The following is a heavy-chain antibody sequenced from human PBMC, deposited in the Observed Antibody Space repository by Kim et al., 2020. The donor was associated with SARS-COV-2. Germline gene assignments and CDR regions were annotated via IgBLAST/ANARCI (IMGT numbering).Heavy chain of an antibody. CDR2: FDPANDET. J-gene: IGHJ4*02. D-gene: IGHD4-17*01. V-gene: IGHV1-24*01. CDR3: AACGDYDDPKFHF. Sequence: ASVKVSCKVSGNALTELSMSWVRQAPGKGLEWMGGFDPANDETIYAQKFQGRITMTDDTSTDTAYMELSSLRSDDTAVYYCAACGDYDDPKFHFWGQGTLVTVSS. CDR1: GNALTELS.